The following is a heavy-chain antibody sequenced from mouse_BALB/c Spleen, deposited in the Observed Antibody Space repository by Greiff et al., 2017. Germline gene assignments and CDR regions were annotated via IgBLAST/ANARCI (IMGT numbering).Heavy chain of an antibody. D-gene: IGHD5-1*01. CDR1: GFTFSSYT. V-gene: IGHV5-6-4*01. CDR2: ISSGGSYT. Sequence: EVKLMESGGGLVKPGGSLKLSCAASGFTFSSYTMSWVRQTPEKRLEWVATISSGGSYTYYPDTVTGRFTISRDNAKNTLYLEMSSLRSEDTAMYYCARDRVLEGYYAMDYWGQGTSVTVSS. CDR3: ARDRVLEGYYAMDY. J-gene: IGHJ4*01.